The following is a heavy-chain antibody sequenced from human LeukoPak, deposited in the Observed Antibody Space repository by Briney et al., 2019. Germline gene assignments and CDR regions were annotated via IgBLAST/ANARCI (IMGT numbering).Heavy chain of an antibody. CDR3: ARELWFGELFFDY. V-gene: IGHV3-30*04. CDR2: ISYGGSNK. D-gene: IGHD3-10*01. Sequence: GKSLRLSCAASGFTFNDYTIRWVRQAPGKGLEWVAVISYGGSNKYYADSVKGRFTISRDTSKNTLYLQMNSLRAEDTAIYFCARELWFGELFFDYWGQGTLVTVSS. CDR1: GFTFNDYT. J-gene: IGHJ4*02.